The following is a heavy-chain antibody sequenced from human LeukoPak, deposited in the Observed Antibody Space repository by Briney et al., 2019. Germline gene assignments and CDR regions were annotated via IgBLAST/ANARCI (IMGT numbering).Heavy chain of an antibody. Sequence: GASVKVSCKASGGTFSSYAISWVRQAPGQGFERMGRIIPILGIANYAQKFQGRVTITADKSTSTAYMELSSLRSEDTAVYYCAREIFDCGDYDVEIGYFDYWGQGTLVTVSS. D-gene: IGHD4-17*01. CDR3: AREIFDCGDYDVEIGYFDY. V-gene: IGHV1-69*04. J-gene: IGHJ4*02. CDR1: GGTFSSYA. CDR2: IIPILGIA.